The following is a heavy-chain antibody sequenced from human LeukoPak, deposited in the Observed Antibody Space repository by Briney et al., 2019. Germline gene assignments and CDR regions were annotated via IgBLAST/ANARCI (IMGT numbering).Heavy chain of an antibody. D-gene: IGHD2-15*01. CDR3: ARVLGSGHAFDI. CDR1: GFTFSSYG. V-gene: IGHV3-33*01. CDR2: IWYDGSNK. J-gene: IGHJ3*02. Sequence: GRSLRLSCAASGFTFSSYGMHWVRQAPGKGLEWVAVIWYDGSNKYYADSVKGRFTISRDNSKNTLYLQMNSLRAEDTAVYYCARVLGSGHAFDIWGQGTMVTVSS.